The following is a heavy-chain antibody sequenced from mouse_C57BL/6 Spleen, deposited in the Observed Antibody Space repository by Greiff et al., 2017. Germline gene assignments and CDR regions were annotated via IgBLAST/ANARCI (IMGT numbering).Heavy chain of an antibody. CDR2: INPSSGYT. V-gene: IGHV1-4*01. D-gene: IGHD2-12*01. CDR1: GYTFTSYT. CDR3: ARDDNFDY. J-gene: IGHJ2*01. Sequence: VKLMESGAELARPGASVKMSCKASGYTFTSYTMHWVKQRPGQGLEWIGYINPSSGYTKYNQKFKDKATLTADKSSSTAYMQLSSLTSEDSAVYYCARDDNFDYWGQGTTLTVSS.